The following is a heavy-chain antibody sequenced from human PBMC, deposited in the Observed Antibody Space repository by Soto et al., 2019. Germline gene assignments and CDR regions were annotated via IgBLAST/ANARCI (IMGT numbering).Heavy chain of an antibody. V-gene: IGHV3-23*01. Sequence: PGGSLRLSCAASGFTFSSYAMSWVRQAPGKGLEWVSAISGSGGSTYYADSVKGRFTISRDNSKNTLYLQMNSLRAEDTAVYYCANPTLYYDILTGPDYWGQGTLVTVSS. CDR3: ANPTLYYDILTGPDY. CDR1: GFTFSSYA. J-gene: IGHJ4*02. CDR2: ISGSGGST. D-gene: IGHD3-9*01.